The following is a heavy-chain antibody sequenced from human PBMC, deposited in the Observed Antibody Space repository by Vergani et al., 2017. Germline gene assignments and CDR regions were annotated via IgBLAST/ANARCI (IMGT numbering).Heavy chain of an antibody. V-gene: IGHV4-61*02. CDR2: IYTSGSH. D-gene: IGHD1-26*01. J-gene: IGHJ4*02. CDR1: GGSISSGSYY. Sequence: QVQLQESGPGLVKPSQTLSLTCTVSGGSISSGSYYWSWIRQPAGKGLEWIGRIYTSGSHNYNPSLKSRVTISVDTSKNHFSLKLSSVTAADTAVYYCARVVAWGGSYYGGYDFDYWGQGTLVTVSS. CDR3: ARVVAWGGSYYGGYDFDY.